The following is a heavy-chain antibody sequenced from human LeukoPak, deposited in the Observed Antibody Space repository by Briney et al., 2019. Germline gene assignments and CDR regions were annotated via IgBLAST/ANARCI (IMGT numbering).Heavy chain of an antibody. J-gene: IGHJ3*02. Sequence: SETLSLTCAVYGGSFSGYYWSWIRQPPGKGLEWIGEINHSGSTNYNPSLKSRVTISVDTSKNQFSLKLSSVTAADTAVYYCARGIRRRHFDWLLHDAFDIWGQGTMVTVSS. V-gene: IGHV4-34*01. CDR1: GGSFSGYY. CDR3: ARGIRRRHFDWLLHDAFDI. CDR2: INHSGST. D-gene: IGHD3-9*01.